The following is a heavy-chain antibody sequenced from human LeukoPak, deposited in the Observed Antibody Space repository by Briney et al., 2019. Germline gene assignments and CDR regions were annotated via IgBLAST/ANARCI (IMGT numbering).Heavy chain of an antibody. CDR3: AREVGKGLTTVVPYWYFDL. D-gene: IGHD4-23*01. V-gene: IGHV3-48*04. CDR2: ISSGSSTI. CDR1: GFTFSSYS. J-gene: IGHJ2*01. Sequence: GGSLRLSCAASGFTFSSYSMNWVRQAPGKGLEWVSYISSGSSTIYYADSVKGRFTISRDNAKNSLYLQMNSLRAEDTAVYYCAREVGKGLTTVVPYWYFDLWGRGTLVTVSS.